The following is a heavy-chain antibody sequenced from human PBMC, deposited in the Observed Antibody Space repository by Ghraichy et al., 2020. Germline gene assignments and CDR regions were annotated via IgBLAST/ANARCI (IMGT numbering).Heavy chain of an antibody. V-gene: IGHV3-7*04. CDR3: ARDLMQWLADY. J-gene: IGHJ4*02. CDR2: IKQDGSEK. CDR1: GFTFSSYW. D-gene: IGHD6-19*01. Sequence: ESLNISCAASGFTFSSYWMSWVRQAPGKGLEWVANIKQDGSEKYYVDSVKGRFTISRDNAKNSLYLQMNSLRAEDTAVYYCARDLMQWLADYWGQGTLVTVSS.